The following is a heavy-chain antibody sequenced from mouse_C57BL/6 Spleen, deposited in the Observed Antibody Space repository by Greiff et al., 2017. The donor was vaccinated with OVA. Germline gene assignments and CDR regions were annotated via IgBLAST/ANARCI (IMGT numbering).Heavy chain of an antibody. CDR3: AREKSLASSFFDY. CDR1: AYTITRYW. D-gene: IGHD1-1*01. V-gene: IGHV1-52*01. CDR2: IDPSDSET. Sequence: QVQLQQPGAELVRPGSSVKLSGRASAYTITRYWMHWVKQRPIQGLEWIGNIDPSDSETHYNQKFKDKATLTVDKSSSQVYMKLSSLTSEDSAVYYCAREKSLASSFFDYWGQGTTLTVSS. J-gene: IGHJ2*01.